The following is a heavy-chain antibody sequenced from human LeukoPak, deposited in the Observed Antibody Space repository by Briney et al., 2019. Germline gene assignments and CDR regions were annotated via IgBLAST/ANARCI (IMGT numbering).Heavy chain of an antibody. CDR1: GFTFSSYA. J-gene: IGHJ6*04. D-gene: IGHD2-2*01. CDR2: ISGSGGST. Sequence: GGSLRLSCAASGFTFSSYAMSWVRQAPGKGLEWVSAISGSGGSTYYAGSVKGRFTISRDNSKNTLYLQMNSLRAEDTAVYYCAKDVDIVVVPAANGVGGYYYGMDVWGKGTTVTVSS. CDR3: AKDVDIVVVPAANGVGGYYYGMDV. V-gene: IGHV3-23*01.